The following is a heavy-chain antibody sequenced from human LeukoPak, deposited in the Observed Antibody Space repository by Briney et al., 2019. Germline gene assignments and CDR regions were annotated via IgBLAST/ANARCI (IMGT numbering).Heavy chain of an antibody. V-gene: IGHV3-7*01. CDR2: IKQDGSEK. CDR3: ARVRYIDWLQVGAFDI. CDR1: GFTFSSYW. D-gene: IGHD3-9*01. J-gene: IGHJ3*02. Sequence: GSLRLSCAASGFTFSSYWMSWVRQAPGKGLEWVANIKQDGSEKYYVDSVKGRFTISRDNAKNSLYLQMNSLRAEDTAVYYCARVRYIDWLQVGAFDIWGQGTMVTVSS.